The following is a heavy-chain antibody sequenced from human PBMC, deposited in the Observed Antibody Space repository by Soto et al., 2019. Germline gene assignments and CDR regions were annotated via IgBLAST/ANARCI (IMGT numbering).Heavy chain of an antibody. V-gene: IGHV3-23*01. CDR1: GVPFSSYA. Sequence: PGGSLTRSCAASGVPFSSYAMSWVRHAPGKGLELVSAISGSGCSTYYADSVKGRFTISRDNSKNTLYLQMNSLRAEDTAVYYCAKDRYYEGYYGMDVWGQGTTVTVSS. D-gene: IGHD3-22*01. CDR2: ISGSGCST. CDR3: AKDRYYEGYYGMDV. J-gene: IGHJ6*02.